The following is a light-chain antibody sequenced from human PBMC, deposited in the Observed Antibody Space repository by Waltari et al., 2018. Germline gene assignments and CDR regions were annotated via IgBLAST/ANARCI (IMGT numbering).Light chain of an antibody. CDR2: RND. CDR3: ATWDDSPTGRWV. Sequence: QSVLTQPPSASGTPGQRVTISCSGSQSNVGANVVNWYDQVPGTAPKLVIYRNDQSPSGAPDRFTASKSGTSASLAISGLQSEDEGDYDCATWDDSPTGRWVFGGGTRVTVL. J-gene: IGLJ3*02. CDR1: QSNVGANV. V-gene: IGLV1-44*01.